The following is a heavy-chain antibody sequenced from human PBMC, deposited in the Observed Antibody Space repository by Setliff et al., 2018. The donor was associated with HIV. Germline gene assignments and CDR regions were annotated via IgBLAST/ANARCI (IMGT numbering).Heavy chain of an antibody. CDR2: IYYTGGT. D-gene: IGHD5-18*01. Sequence: SETLSLTCTVSGGSISSVGYYWSWIRQHPGKGLEWIGYIYYTGGTHDNPSLKSRVTISVDTSKNQLSLKLRSVTAADTAVYYCARTRYSYGYFYYMDVWGKGTTVTVS. CDR3: ARTRYSYGYFYYMDV. CDR1: GGSISSVGYY. J-gene: IGHJ6*03. V-gene: IGHV4-31*03.